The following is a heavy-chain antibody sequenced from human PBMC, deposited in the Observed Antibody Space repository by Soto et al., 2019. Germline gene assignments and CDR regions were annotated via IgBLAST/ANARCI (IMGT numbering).Heavy chain of an antibody. J-gene: IGHJ6*02. D-gene: IGHD6-13*01. Sequence: SETLSLTCTVSGDSIRSSSYWGWIRQPPGKGLEWIGSIYSTGNTYYNPSLNSQVAISVDTSKNQFSLNVISVTAADTAVYYCRRSSRYSTDVWGQGTTVT. CDR2: IYSTGNT. CDR1: GDSIRSSSY. V-gene: IGHV4-39*01. CDR3: RRSSRYSTDV.